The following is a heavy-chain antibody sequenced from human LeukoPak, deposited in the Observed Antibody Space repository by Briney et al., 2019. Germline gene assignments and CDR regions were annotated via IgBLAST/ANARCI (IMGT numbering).Heavy chain of an antibody. V-gene: IGHV3-23*01. CDR2: ISGSGGST. D-gene: IGHD3-22*01. CDR3: ANDGAYYDSRSDAFIS. Sequence: PGGSLRLSCTVSGFTLSSYEMSWVRQAPGKGLEWVSAISGSGGSTYYADSVKGRFTISRDNSKNTLYLQMNSLRAEDTAVYYCANDGAYYDSRSDAFISGAKGQWSPSLQ. CDR1: GFTLSSYE. J-gene: IGHJ3*02.